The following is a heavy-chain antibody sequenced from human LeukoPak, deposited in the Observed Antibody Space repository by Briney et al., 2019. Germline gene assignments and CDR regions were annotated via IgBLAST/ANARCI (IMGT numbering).Heavy chain of an antibody. Sequence: GASVKVSCKASGYTFTSYDINWVRQATGQGLEWMGWMNPNSGNTGYVQKLQGRVTITRNTSISTAYMELSSLRSEDTAVYYCGTSREDIVVVVAYWGQGTLVTVSS. CDR2: MNPNSGNT. CDR3: GTSREDIVVVVAY. J-gene: IGHJ4*02. V-gene: IGHV1-8*03. CDR1: GYTFTSYD. D-gene: IGHD2-15*01.